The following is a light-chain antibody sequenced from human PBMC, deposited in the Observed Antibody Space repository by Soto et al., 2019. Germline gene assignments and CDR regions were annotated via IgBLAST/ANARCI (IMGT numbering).Light chain of an antibody. CDR2: KAS. V-gene: IGKV1-5*03. CDR1: QTISSW. CDR3: QHYNSYSEA. J-gene: IGKJ1*01. Sequence: EIPMTQSPFTMSASGGDRVTMTSRAGQTISSWLAWYQQKPGKAPKLLIYKASTLKSGVPSRFSGSGSGTEFTLTVSSLQPDDFATYYCQHYNSYSEALGQGTKVDIK.